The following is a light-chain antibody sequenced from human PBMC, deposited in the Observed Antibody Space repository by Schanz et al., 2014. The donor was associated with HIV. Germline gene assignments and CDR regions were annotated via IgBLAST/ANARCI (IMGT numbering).Light chain of an antibody. Sequence: SSLTQPASVSGAPGQSLTLSCTGTSSDIGGYNVVSWYQQHPDKAPKLIIYDVTTRPSGISSRFSGSKSGNTAYLTISGLLAEDEADYYCSSFRDTNTVVFGGGTKLTVL. J-gene: IGLJ3*02. CDR2: DVT. CDR1: SSDIGGYNV. V-gene: IGLV2-14*03. CDR3: SSFRDTNTVV.